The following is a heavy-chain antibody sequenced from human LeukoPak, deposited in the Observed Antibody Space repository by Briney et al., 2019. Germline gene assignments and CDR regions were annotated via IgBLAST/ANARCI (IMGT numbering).Heavy chain of an antibody. J-gene: IGHJ4*02. CDR2: INPNSGGT. D-gene: IGHD3-3*01. CDR3: ARCKYSYYDFWSGEPAPLDY. V-gene: IGHV1-2*02. CDR1: GYTFTGYY. Sequence: GASVKVSCKASGYTFTGYYMHWVRQAPGQGLEWMGWINPNSGGTNYAQKFQGRVTMTRDTSISTAYMELSRLRSDDTAVYYCARCKYSYYDFWSGEPAPLDYWGQGTLVTVSS.